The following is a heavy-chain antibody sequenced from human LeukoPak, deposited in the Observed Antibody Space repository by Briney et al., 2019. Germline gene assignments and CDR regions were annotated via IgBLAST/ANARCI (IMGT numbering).Heavy chain of an antibody. CDR3: AELGITMIGGV. CDR1: GFIFSSYW. D-gene: IGHD3-10*02. CDR2: INSDGSST. Sequence: GALRLSCAASGFIFSSYWMHWVRQAPGKGLVWVSRINSDGSSTNYADSVKGRFTISRDNAKNSLYLQMNSLRAEDTAVYYCAELGITMIGGVWGKGTTVTISS. V-gene: IGHV3-74*01. J-gene: IGHJ6*04.